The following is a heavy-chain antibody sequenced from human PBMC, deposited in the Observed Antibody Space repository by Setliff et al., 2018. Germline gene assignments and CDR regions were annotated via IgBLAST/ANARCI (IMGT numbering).Heavy chain of an antibody. D-gene: IGHD2-8*02. CDR2: IHAGSSNT. CDR3: ARMSTSGPHYDY. J-gene: IGHJ4*02. CDR1: GYSFSSNA. V-gene: IGHV1-3*01. Sequence: GASVKVSCKASGYSFSSNAFHWVRQAPGQTLEWMGWIHAGSSNTLYSQRFQDRITISRDTSATTVHMELSSLRSDDTVVYYCARMSTSGPHYDYWGQGTLVTVSS.